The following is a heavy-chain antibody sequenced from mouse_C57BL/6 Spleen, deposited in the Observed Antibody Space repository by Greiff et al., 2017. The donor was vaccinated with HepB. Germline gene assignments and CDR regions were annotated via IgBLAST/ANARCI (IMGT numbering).Heavy chain of an antibody. Sequence: QVQLQQSGAELVKPGASVKISCKASGYAFSSYWMNWVKQRPGKGLEWIGQIYPGDGDTNYNGKFKGKATLTADKSSSTAYIQLSSLTSEDSAVYFCARSDYGSSWGYFDVWGTGTTVTVSS. CDR1: GYAFSSYW. CDR3: ARSDYGSSWGYFDV. CDR2: IYPGDGDT. J-gene: IGHJ1*03. D-gene: IGHD1-1*01. V-gene: IGHV1-80*01.